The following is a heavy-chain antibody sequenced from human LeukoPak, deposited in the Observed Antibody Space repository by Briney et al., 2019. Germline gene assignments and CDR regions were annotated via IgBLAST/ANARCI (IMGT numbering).Heavy chain of an antibody. CDR2: ISYDGSNK. D-gene: IGHD6-19*01. Sequence: PGRSLRLSCAASVFTFSSYGMHWVRQAPGKGLEWVAVISYDGSNKYYADSVKGRFTISRDNSKNTLYLQMNSLRAEDTAVYYCAKDHSSGWYSEPYFDYWGQGTLVTVSS. CDR1: VFTFSSYG. V-gene: IGHV3-30*18. J-gene: IGHJ4*02. CDR3: AKDHSSGWYSEPYFDY.